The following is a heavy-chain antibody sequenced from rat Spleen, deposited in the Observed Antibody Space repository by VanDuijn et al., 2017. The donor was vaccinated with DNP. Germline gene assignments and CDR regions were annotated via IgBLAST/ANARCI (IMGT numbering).Heavy chain of an antibody. V-gene: IGHV5S14*01. CDR1: GFTFSNYG. CDR2: IRTGGGNT. Sequence: EVQLVESGGDLVQPGRSLKLSCAASGFTFSNYGMAWVRQTPTKGLEWVASIRTGGGNTYYRDSVKGRFTISRDNAKNTQYLQMDSLRSEDTATYYCARGENNYIYWYFDFWGPGTMVTVSS. CDR3: ARGENNYIYWYFDF. J-gene: IGHJ1*01. D-gene: IGHD1-10*01.